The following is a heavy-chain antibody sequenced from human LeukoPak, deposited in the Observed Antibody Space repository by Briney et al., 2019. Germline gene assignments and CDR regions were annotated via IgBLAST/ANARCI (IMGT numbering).Heavy chain of an antibody. V-gene: IGHV5-51*01. D-gene: IGHD6-19*01. CDR2: IYPGDSDT. CDR3: ARLDIAVAGENWFDP. Sequence: GESLKISCKAFGYTFTRDWIGWVRQMPGKGLEWMGIIYPGDSDTRYSPSFQGQVTISADKSISTAYLQWSSLKASDTAMYYCARLDIAVAGENWFDPWGQGTLVTVSS. J-gene: IGHJ5*02. CDR1: GYTFTRDW.